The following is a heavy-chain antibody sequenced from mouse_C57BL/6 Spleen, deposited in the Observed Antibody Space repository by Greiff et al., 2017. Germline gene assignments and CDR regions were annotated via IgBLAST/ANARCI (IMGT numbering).Heavy chain of an antibody. CDR2: IYIGNGYT. Sequence: EVQRVESGAELVRPGSSVKMSCKTSGYTFTSYGINWVKQRPGQGLEWIGYIYIGNGYTEYNEKFKGKATLTSDTSSSTAYMQLSSLTSEDAAIYFCARGGYDGYYGGAMDYWGQGTSVTVSS. J-gene: IGHJ4*01. V-gene: IGHV1-58*01. CDR3: ARGGYDGYYGGAMDY. D-gene: IGHD2-3*01. CDR1: GYTFTSYG.